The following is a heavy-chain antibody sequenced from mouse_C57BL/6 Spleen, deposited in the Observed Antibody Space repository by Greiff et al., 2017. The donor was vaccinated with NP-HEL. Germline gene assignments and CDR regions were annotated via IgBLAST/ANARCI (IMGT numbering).Heavy chain of an antibody. Sequence: QVQLKESGAELMKPGASVKLSCKATGYTFTGYWIEWVKQRPGHGLVWIGEILPGSGSTNYNEKFKGKATFTADTSSNTAYMQLSSLTTEDSAIYYCAAYYGSSYPYAMDYWGQGTSVTVSS. J-gene: IGHJ4*01. CDR2: ILPGSGST. CDR1: GYTFTGYW. V-gene: IGHV1-9*01. D-gene: IGHD1-1*01. CDR3: AAYYGSSYPYAMDY.